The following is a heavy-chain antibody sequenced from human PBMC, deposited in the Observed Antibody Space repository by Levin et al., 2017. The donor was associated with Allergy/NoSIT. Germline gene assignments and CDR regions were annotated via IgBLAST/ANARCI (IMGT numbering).Heavy chain of an antibody. D-gene: IGHD3-10*01. V-gene: IGHV3-13*04. CDR1: GFTFSKYD. J-gene: IGHJ4*02. CDR3: ARGGFMVRGIDLPDY. Sequence: GGSLRLSCAASGFTFSKYDMHWVRQAAGKGLEWVSAIGLAGDTHYPDSVKGRFTISREDAKNSLYLQMNSLTAGDTAVYYCARGGFMVRGIDLPDYWGQGTLVTVSS. CDR2: IGLAGDT.